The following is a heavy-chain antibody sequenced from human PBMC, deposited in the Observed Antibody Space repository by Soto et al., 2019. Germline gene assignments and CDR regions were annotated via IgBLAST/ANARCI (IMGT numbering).Heavy chain of an antibody. CDR2: IYYSGST. D-gene: IGHD1-1*01. Sequence: KPSETLSLTCTVSGGSISSGGYYWSWIRQHPGKGLEWIGYIYYSGSTYYNPSLKSRVTISVDTSKNQFSLKLSSVTAADTAVYYCPRPYKMPPYYYGLDVWGQGTTVTVSS. V-gene: IGHV4-31*03. CDR3: PRPYKMPPYYYGLDV. J-gene: IGHJ6*02. CDR1: GGSISSGGYY.